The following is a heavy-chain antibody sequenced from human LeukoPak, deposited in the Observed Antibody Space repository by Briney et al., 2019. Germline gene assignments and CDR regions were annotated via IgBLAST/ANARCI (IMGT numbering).Heavy chain of an antibody. D-gene: IGHD6-13*01. CDR3: ARDAGGISYYMDV. Sequence: PGGSLRLSCAASGFTFSSYGMHWVRQAPGKGLEWVAFIRYDGSNKYYTDSVKGRFTISRDNSKNTLYLQMNSLRAEDTAVYYCARDAGGISYYMDVWGKGTTVTVSS. V-gene: IGHV3-30*02. CDR1: GFTFSSYG. CDR2: IRYDGSNK. J-gene: IGHJ6*03.